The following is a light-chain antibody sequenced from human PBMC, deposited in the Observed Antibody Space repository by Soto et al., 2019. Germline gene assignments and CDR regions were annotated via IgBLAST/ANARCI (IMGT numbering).Light chain of an antibody. CDR3: QQYDNSLYT. CDR1: QSVSSSY. CDR2: AAS. V-gene: IGKV3-20*01. Sequence: EIVLTQSPGTLSLSPGERATLSCRASQSVSSSYLAWYKHKPGQPPRLLIYAASSRATGIPDRFSGSGSGTDCTLTLSRLEPEDFAVYYFQQYDNSLYTFGQGTKLEIK. J-gene: IGKJ2*01.